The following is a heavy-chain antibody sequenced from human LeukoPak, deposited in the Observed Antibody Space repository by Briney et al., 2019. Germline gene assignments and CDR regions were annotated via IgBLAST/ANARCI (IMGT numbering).Heavy chain of an antibody. CDR1: GYTFTSYD. J-gene: IGHJ4*02. CDR3: ARGRIAKH. Sequence: GGSVSVSCKASGYTFTSYDMNWVRQAPGQRLEWVGWMNPNSGNTGYAQKVQGRVTITRNTSISTAYMELSSLRSEDTAVYYCARGRIAKHWGQGTLVTVSS. CDR2: MNPNSGNT. D-gene: IGHD6-13*01. V-gene: IGHV1-8*03.